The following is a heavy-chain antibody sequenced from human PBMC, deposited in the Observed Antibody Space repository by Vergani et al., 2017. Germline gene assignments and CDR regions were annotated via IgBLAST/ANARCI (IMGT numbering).Heavy chain of an antibody. Sequence: QVQLQESGPGLVKASQTLSLTCSVSGAYVGSGGYYWSWIRQPPGKGLEWIGYIYYSGSTYYNPSLKSRVTISVDTSKNQFSLKLSSVTAADTAVYYCARGNYDSSGYHVDYWGQGTLVTVSS. CDR3: ARGNYDSSGYHVDY. V-gene: IGHV4-30-4*08. J-gene: IGHJ4*02. CDR2: IYYSGST. CDR1: GAYVGSGGYY. D-gene: IGHD3-22*01.